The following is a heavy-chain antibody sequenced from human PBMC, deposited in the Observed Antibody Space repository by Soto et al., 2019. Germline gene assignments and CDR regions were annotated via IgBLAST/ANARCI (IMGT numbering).Heavy chain of an antibody. V-gene: IGHV3-48*03. D-gene: IGHD5-12*01. J-gene: IGHJ6*02. CDR1: GFTFSSYE. Sequence: EVQLVESGGGLVQPGGSLRLSCAASGFTFSSYEMNWVRQAPGKGLEWVSYISSSGSTIYYADSVKGRFTISRDNAKNSLYLQMNSLRAEDTAVYYCARWVATIWLGRYYYYGMDVWGQGTTVTVSS. CDR2: ISSSGSTI. CDR3: ARWVATIWLGRYYYYGMDV.